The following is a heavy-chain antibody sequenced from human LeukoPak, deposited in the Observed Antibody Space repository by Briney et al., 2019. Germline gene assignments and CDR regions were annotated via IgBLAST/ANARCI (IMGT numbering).Heavy chain of an antibody. V-gene: IGHV4-59*11. CDR3: ARVIGDIAVSGTSWFDP. Sequence: SETLSLTCTVSGGSISSHYWGWIRQAPGKGLEWIGYIHSSGSTNYNPSLKSRVTISVDTSKNQFSLKLTSVTAADTAVYYCARVIGDIAVSGTSWFDPWGQGTLVTVS. D-gene: IGHD6-19*01. J-gene: IGHJ5*02. CDR2: IHSSGST. CDR1: GGSISSHY.